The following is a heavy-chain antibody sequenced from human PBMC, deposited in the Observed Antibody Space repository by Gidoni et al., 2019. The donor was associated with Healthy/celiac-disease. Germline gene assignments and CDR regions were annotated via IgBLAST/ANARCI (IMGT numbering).Heavy chain of an antibody. Sequence: QVQLQQWGAGRLKPPATLSLACAVYGGPFSGYYWSWIRQAPGKGLEWIGEINHSGSTNYNPSLKSRVTISVDTSKNQFSLKLSSVTAADTAVYYCARGRLEPYYYGSGSPNFDYWGQGTLVTVSS. J-gene: IGHJ4*02. D-gene: IGHD3-10*01. CDR1: GGPFSGYY. V-gene: IGHV4-34*01. CDR2: INHSGST. CDR3: ARGRLEPYYYGSGSPNFDY.